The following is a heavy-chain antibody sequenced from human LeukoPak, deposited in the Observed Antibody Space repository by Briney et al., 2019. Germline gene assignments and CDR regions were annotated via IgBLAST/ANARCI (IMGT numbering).Heavy chain of an antibody. V-gene: IGHV3-49*03. Sequence: GGSLRLSCTASGFTFGDYAMSWFRQAPGKGLEWVGFIRSKAYGGTTEYAASVKGRFTISRDDSKSIAYLQMNSLKTEDTAVYYCTRDKRYYYDLLFDYWGQGTLVTVSS. D-gene: IGHD3-22*01. CDR3: TRDKRYYYDLLFDY. CDR2: IRSKAYGGTT. CDR1: GFTFGDYA. J-gene: IGHJ4*02.